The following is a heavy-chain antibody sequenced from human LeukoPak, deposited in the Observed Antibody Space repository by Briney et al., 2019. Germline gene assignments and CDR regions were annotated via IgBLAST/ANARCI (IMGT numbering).Heavy chain of an antibody. J-gene: IGHJ4*02. CDR1: GFTFSTYA. CDR2: ISYDGSNE. V-gene: IGHV3-30*01. CDR3: ARTRVRGVSLFAY. Sequence: GGSLRLSCEASGFTFSTYAMHWVRQAPGKGLEWVSEISYDGSNEYYADSVKGRFTISRGKSKNTLYLQMNSLTAEDSAGYYCARTRVRGVSLFAYWGQGTLVTVSS. D-gene: IGHD2-2*01.